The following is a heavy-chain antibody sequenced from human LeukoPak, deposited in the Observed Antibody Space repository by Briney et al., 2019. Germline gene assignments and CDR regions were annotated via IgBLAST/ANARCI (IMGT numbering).Heavy chain of an antibody. CDR1: GFSLSTSGVG. Sequence: KESGPTLVKPTPTLTLTCTFSGFSLSTSGVGVGWIRQPPGKALEWLALIYWNDDKRYSPSLKSRLTISKDTSKNQVVLTMTNMDPVDTATYYCARSYSDYDYFNNWFDPWGQGTLVTVSS. V-gene: IGHV2-5*01. CDR3: ARSYSDYDYFNNWFDP. D-gene: IGHD5-12*01. CDR2: IYWNDDK. J-gene: IGHJ5*02.